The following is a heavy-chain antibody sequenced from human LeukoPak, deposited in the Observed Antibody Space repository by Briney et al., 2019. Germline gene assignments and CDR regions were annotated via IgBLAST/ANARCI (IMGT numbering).Heavy chain of an antibody. CDR2: IYYSGST. Sequence: SETLSLTCTVSGGSISSYYWSWIRQPPGKGLEWIGYIYYSGSTNYNPSLKSRVTMSVDTSKNQFSLKLSSVTAADTAVYYCARDHKDYGDYGFDYWGQGTLVTVSS. J-gene: IGHJ4*02. CDR3: ARDHKDYGDYGFDY. CDR1: GGSISSYY. D-gene: IGHD4-17*01. V-gene: IGHV4-59*12.